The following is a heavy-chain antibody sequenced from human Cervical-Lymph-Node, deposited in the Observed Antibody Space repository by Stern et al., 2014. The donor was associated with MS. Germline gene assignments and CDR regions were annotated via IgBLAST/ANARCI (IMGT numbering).Heavy chain of an antibody. J-gene: IGHJ4*02. D-gene: IGHD6-13*01. CDR3: ARRIAGSLDY. Sequence: EVQLVESGAEVRKPGESVKISCKASGYNFSTYWIGWVRPMPGKGLEWMGIIYPGDSNIRYSPSFQGQVTISADKSISTAYLQWSSLKASDTAMYYCARRIAGSLDYWGQGTLVTVSS. V-gene: IGHV5-51*01. CDR2: IYPGDSNI. CDR1: GYNFSTYW.